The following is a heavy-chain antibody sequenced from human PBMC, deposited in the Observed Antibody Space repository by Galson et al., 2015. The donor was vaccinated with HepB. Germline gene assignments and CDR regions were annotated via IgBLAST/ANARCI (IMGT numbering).Heavy chain of an antibody. J-gene: IGHJ4*02. Sequence: SLRLSCAASGFTFDDYAMHWVRQAPGKGLEWVSGISWNSGSIGYADSVKGRFTISRDNAKNSLYLQMNSLRAEDTALHYCAKDTLARGSPGAWVVGLSGSDYWGQGTLVTVSS. CDR2: ISWNSGSI. CDR3: AKDTLARGSPGAWVVGLSGSDY. CDR1: GFTFDDYA. V-gene: IGHV3-9*01. D-gene: IGHD1-26*01.